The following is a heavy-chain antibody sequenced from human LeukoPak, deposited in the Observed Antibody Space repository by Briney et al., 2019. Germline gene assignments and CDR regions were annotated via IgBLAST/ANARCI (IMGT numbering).Heavy chain of an antibody. J-gene: IGHJ6*03. CDR3: AKSGIFQGYYFYYMDV. CDR1: GFIFNIYN. Sequence: PGGSLRLSCTVSGFIFNIYNMKWVRHAPGKGLEWVSGKRWNSDKIVYADSVKGRFPIYRENAKQSLYLQMSSPRPEDTALYYCAKSGIFQGYYFYYMDVWGKGTTVTISS. CDR2: KRWNSDKI. V-gene: IGHV3-9*01. D-gene: IGHD2-15*01.